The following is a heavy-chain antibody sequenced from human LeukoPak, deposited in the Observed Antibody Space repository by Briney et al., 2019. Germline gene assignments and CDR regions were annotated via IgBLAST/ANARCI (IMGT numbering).Heavy chain of an antibody. CDR2: IYYSGST. Sequence: PSETLSLTCTVSGGSISSYYWSWIRQPPGKGLEWIGYIYYSGSTNYNPSLKSRVTISVDTSKNQFSLKLSSVTAADTAVYYCARAVSIAATEIDYWGQGTLVTVSS. J-gene: IGHJ4*02. D-gene: IGHD6-6*01. CDR3: ARAVSIAATEIDY. CDR1: GGSISSYY. V-gene: IGHV4-59*01.